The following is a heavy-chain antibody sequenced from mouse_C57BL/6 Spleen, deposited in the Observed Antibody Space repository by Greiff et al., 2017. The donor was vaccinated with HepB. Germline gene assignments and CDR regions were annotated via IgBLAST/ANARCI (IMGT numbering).Heavy chain of an antibody. J-gene: IGHJ3*01. CDR3: ARRGSNYVWFAY. Sequence: QVQLQQPGAELVKPGASVKLSCKASGYTFTSYWMQWVKQRPGQGLKWIGEIDPSDSYTNYNQKFKGKATLTVDTSSSTAYMQLSSLTSEDAAVYYCARRGSNYVWFAYWGQGTLVTVSA. D-gene: IGHD2-5*01. V-gene: IGHV1-50*01. CDR1: GYTFTSYW. CDR2: IDPSDSYT.